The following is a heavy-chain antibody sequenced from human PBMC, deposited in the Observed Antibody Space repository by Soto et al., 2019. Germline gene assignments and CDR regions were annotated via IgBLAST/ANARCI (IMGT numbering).Heavy chain of an antibody. CDR1: GFTFSSYG. CDR3: ARGRLGDYETRLFDY. D-gene: IGHD4-17*01. V-gene: IGHV3-33*01. Sequence: PGGSLRLSCAASGFTFSSYGMHWVRQAPGKGLEWVAVIWYDGSNKYYADSVKGRFTISRDNSKNTLYLQMNSLRAEDTAVYYCARGRLGDYETRLFDYWGQGTLVTVS. J-gene: IGHJ4*02. CDR2: IWYDGSNK.